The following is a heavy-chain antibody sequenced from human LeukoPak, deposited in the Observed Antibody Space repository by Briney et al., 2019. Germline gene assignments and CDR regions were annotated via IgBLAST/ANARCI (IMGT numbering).Heavy chain of an antibody. V-gene: IGHV5-10-1*01. D-gene: IGHD2-2*01. CDR3: ARLRGYCSSTTCRIFAMDV. J-gene: IGHJ6*02. CDR2: IDPSDSSP. Sequence: GESLQISCKGSGYTFTGFWIGWGRQMRGKGREWMGRIDPSDSSPNYLPSFQGPVIISSDKSISPAYLQWSSLKASDTAMYYCARLRGYCSSTTCRIFAMDVWGQGSTVSVSS. CDR1: GYTFTGFW.